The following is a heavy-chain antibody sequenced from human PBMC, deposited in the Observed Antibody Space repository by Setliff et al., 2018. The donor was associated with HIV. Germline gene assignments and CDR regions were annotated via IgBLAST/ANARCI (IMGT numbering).Heavy chain of an antibody. Sequence: SVKVSCKASGYSLTSYSINWVRQAPGQGLEWMGGIIPVFDTPNYAQKFQGRATITADESTSTVYMELSSLRSEDTAVYYCAREGYDYVWGSYRSYYMDVWGKGTTVTVSS. V-gene: IGHV1-69*13. J-gene: IGHJ6*03. CDR3: AREGYDYVWGSYRSYYMDV. CDR2: IIPVFDTP. CDR1: GYSLTSYS. D-gene: IGHD3-16*02.